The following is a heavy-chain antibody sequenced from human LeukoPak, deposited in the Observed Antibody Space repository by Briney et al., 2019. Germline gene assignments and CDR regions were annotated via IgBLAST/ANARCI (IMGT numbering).Heavy chain of an antibody. Sequence: SETLSLTCTVSGGSISSYYWSWLRQPPGKGLEWIGYIHYSGSPNYNPSLKSRVTISLDTSKNQFSLKLSSVTAADTAVYYCARILRTPRGFYYYYYMDVWGKGTTVTISS. D-gene: IGHD1-26*01. V-gene: IGHV4-59*01. CDR1: GGSISSYY. CDR3: ARILRTPRGFYYYYYMDV. CDR2: IHYSGSP. J-gene: IGHJ6*03.